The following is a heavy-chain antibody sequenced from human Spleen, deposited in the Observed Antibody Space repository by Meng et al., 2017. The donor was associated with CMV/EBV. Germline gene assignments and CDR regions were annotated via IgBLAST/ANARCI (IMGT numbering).Heavy chain of an antibody. Sequence: GGSLRLSCAASGFTFSSYAMSWVRQAPGKGLEWVSGISASGGSTYYADSVKGRFTISRDNSKNTLYLQMNSLRAEDTAVYCFAKDSYGDYVYHFDYWGQGTLVTVSS. D-gene: IGHD4-17*01. J-gene: IGHJ4*02. CDR1: GFTFSSYA. CDR2: ISASGGST. CDR3: AKDSYGDYVYHFDY. V-gene: IGHV3-23*01.